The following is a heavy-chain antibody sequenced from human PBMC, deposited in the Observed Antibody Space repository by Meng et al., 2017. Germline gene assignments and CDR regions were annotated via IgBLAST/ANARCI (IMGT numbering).Heavy chain of an antibody. CDR3: ARVLDRSGGADY. CDR1: GFTFSAYY. D-gene: IGHD3-16*01. CDR2: ISSSGSTI. V-gene: IGHV3-11*01. Sequence: VQLVVSGGGLVKPGGCLRLYCAASGFTFSAYYMSWIRQAPGKGLEWGSYISSSGSTIYYTDSVKGRFTISRDNAKNSLYLQMNSLRAEDTAVYYCARVLDRSGGADYWGQGTLVTVSS. J-gene: IGHJ4*02.